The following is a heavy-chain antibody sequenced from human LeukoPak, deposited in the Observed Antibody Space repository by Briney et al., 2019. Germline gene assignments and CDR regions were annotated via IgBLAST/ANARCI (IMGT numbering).Heavy chain of an antibody. J-gene: IGHJ1*01. Sequence: PGGSLRLSCAASGFTFSNYGMHWVRQAPGKGLEWVAVISYDGSNKYYADSVKGRFTISRDNSKNTLYLQMNSLRAEDTAVYYCAKDTPLHDSSGYPEYFQHWGQGSLVTVSS. V-gene: IGHV3-30*18. D-gene: IGHD3-22*01. CDR1: GFTFSNYG. CDR2: ISYDGSNK. CDR3: AKDTPLHDSSGYPEYFQH.